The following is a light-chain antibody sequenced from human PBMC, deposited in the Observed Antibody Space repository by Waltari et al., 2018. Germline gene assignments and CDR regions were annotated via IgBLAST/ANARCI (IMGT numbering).Light chain of an antibody. CDR1: QSVGSK. CDR3: QQYSDWPLT. Sequence: EIVMTQSPATLSVSPGERVILSCRASQSVGSKLAWYQQKPGQAPRLLIYETSTRATGIPGRVSGSGSGKEFTLTNISMQPEDFALYYCQQYSDWPLTFGGGTRVEIK. V-gene: IGKV3-15*01. CDR2: ETS. J-gene: IGKJ4*01.